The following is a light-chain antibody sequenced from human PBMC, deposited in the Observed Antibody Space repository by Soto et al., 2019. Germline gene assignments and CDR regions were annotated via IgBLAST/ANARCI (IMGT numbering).Light chain of an antibody. Sequence: EIVMTQSPATLSVSPGERATLSCRASQSITSNLAWFQQKPGQAPRLLIYGASTRATGITARFSGSGSGTEFTLTISSLQSEDFAVYYCQHYNNWPPITFGQGTRLEIK. CDR3: QHYNNWPPIT. V-gene: IGKV3D-15*01. CDR1: QSITSN. CDR2: GAS. J-gene: IGKJ5*01.